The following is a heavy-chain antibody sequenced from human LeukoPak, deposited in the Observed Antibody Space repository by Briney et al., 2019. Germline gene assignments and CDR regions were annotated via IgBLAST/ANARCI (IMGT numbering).Heavy chain of an antibody. Sequence: GGSLRRSCAASGFTVSSNYMSRVRQAPGKGLEWVSVIDSGGSTYYADSVKGRFTISRDISKNTLYLQMNSLRAEDTAVYYCARELWFGEPDWGQGTLVTVSS. CDR2: IDSGGST. CDR3: ARELWFGEPD. D-gene: IGHD3-10*01. J-gene: IGHJ4*02. V-gene: IGHV3-53*01. CDR1: GFTVSSNY.